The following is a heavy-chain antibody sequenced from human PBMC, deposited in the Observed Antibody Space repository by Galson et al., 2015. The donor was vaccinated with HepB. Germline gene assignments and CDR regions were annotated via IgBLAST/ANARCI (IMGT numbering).Heavy chain of an antibody. D-gene: IGHD3-10*01. CDR1: GFTFSDYY. Sequence: SLRLSCAASGFTFSDYYMSWIRQAPGKGLEWVSYISSSSSIIYYVDSVKGRFTISRDNAKNSLYLQMNSLRAEDTAVYYCARDRSGSGIYGAFDIWGQGTMVTVSS. CDR2: ISSSSSII. CDR3: ARDRSGSGIYGAFDI. V-gene: IGHV3-11*01. J-gene: IGHJ3*02.